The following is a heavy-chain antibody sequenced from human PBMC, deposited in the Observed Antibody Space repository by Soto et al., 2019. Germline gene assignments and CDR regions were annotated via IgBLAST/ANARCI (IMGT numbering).Heavy chain of an antibody. V-gene: IGHV1-3*01. D-gene: IGHD6-19*01. CDR2: INGGNGNT. CDR3: ARSGYSSGWYHWYLHF. J-gene: IGHJ2*01. CDR1: GYIFTNYA. Sequence: ASVKVSCKASGYIFTNYAIHWVRQAPGQRLEWMGWINGGNGNTKYSQEFQGRVTITRDTSASTGYMDLSSLRFEDTAVYYCARSGYSSGWYHWYLHFWGPGTMVTVYS.